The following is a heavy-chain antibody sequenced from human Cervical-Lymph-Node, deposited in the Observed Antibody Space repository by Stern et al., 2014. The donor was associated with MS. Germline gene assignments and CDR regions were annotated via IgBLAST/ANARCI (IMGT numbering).Heavy chain of an antibody. Sequence: VQLVQSGAEVKKPGASVRVSCMTSTSTFSGYYVHWVRQAPRQGIEWMGWVNPNSGGTKYAEKFQGRVSMTSDTSITTVYIDLVGLTSDDTAVYFCARGGGTTANFWGQGTLVTVSS. CDR1: TSTFSGYY. J-gene: IGHJ4*02. D-gene: IGHD1-7*01. CDR3: ARGGGTTANF. V-gene: IGHV1-2*02. CDR2: VNPNSGGT.